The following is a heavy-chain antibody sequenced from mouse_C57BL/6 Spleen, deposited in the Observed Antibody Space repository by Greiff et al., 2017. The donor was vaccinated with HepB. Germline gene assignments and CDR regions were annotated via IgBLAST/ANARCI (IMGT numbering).Heavy chain of an antibody. J-gene: IGHJ4*01. CDR3: TRWGKLTGYYAMDY. D-gene: IGHD4-1*01. V-gene: IGHV1-15*01. CDR2: IDPETGGT. Sequence: QVQLQQSGAELVRPGASVTLSCKASGYTFTDYEMHWVKQTPVHGLEWIGAIDPETGGTAYNQKFKGKAILTADKSSSTAYMELRSLTSEDSAVYYWTRWGKLTGYYAMDYWGQGTSVTVSS. CDR1: GYTFTDYE.